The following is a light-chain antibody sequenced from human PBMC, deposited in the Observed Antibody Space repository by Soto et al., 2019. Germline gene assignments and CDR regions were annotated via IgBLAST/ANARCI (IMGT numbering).Light chain of an antibody. CDR3: SSHTISSALQV. Sequence: QSALAQPACVSVSPGQSITISRTGTISDFVVYNYVSWYQQHPGKAPKLMIYGVSNRPSGVSNRFSGSKSGNTASLTISGLQADDEADYYCSSHTISSALQVFGTGTKVTVL. J-gene: IGLJ1*01. CDR1: ISDFVVYNY. V-gene: IGLV2-14*01. CDR2: GVS.